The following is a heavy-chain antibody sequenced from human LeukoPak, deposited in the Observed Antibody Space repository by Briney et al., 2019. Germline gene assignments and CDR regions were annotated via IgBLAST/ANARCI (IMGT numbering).Heavy chain of an antibody. J-gene: IGHJ5*02. CDR1: GGSISSGSHY. Sequence: PSETLSLTCTVSGGSISSGSHYWSWIRQPAGKGLEWIGRIYISGSTNYNPSLKSRVTISVDTSKNQFSLKLSSVTAADTAVYYCARDQYCSNTNCAFAWFDPWGQGTLVSVSS. D-gene: IGHD2-2*01. V-gene: IGHV4-61*02. CDR2: IYISGST. CDR3: ARDQYCSNTNCAFAWFDP.